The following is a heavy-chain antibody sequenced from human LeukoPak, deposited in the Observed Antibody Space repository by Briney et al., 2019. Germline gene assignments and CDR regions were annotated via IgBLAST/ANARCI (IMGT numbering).Heavy chain of an antibody. D-gene: IGHD4-17*01. CDR1: GGYIGRYY. V-gene: IGHV4-4*07. CDR3: AREGDYGDYSKSFYYMDV. J-gene: IGHJ6*03. CDR2: IYTSENT. Sequence: PSETLSLTCTVSGGYIGRYYWSLIRQPAGKGLEWIGRIYTSENTDYNPSLKSRVTMSVDMSTSQFSLRLTSVTAADTAVYYCAREGDYGDYSKSFYYMDVWGKGTTVTVSS.